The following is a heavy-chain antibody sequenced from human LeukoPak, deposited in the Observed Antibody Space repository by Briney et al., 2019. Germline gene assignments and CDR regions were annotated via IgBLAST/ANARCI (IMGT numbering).Heavy chain of an antibody. J-gene: IGHJ4*02. CDR1: GYTFTSYG. V-gene: IGHV1-46*01. Sequence: GASVKVSCKASGYTFTSYGISWVRQAPGQGLEWMGIINPSGGSTSYAQKFQGRVTMTRDMSTSTVYMELSSLRSEDTAVYYCARADYDTLTGYNFGYWGQGTLVTVSS. D-gene: IGHD3-9*01. CDR3: ARADYDTLTGYNFGY. CDR2: INPSGGST.